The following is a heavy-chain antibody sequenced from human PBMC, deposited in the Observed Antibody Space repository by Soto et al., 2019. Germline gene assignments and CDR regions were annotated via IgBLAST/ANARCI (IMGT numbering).Heavy chain of an antibody. CDR3: EKEDYYEYSGRRSYYCIMDV. Sequence: TGGSLRLSCAAPAFTFSTYAMSWVRQAPGKGLEWVSSISNGGGSTYYADSVKGRFTISRDNSKNTLYLQLNSLRAEDTSVYYCEKEDYYEYSGRRSYYCIMDVWGQGTTVTVS. D-gene: IGHD3-22*01. CDR2: ISNGGGST. CDR1: AFTFSTYA. J-gene: IGHJ6*02. V-gene: IGHV3-23*01.